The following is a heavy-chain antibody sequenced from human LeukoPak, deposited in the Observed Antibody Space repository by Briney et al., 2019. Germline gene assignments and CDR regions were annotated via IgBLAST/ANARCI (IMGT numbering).Heavy chain of an antibody. CDR3: ARRGGFWSGKGYYMDV. D-gene: IGHD3-3*01. CDR2: IYPDDSDI. J-gene: IGHJ6*03. Sequence: GESLKISCKGSGYSFRSYWIGWVRQIPGKGLELMGIIYPDDSDIKYSPSFEGQVTISADKSISTAYLQWSSLKASDTAMYYCARRGGFWSGKGYYMDVWGKGTPVTVSS. V-gene: IGHV5-51*01. CDR1: GYSFRSYW.